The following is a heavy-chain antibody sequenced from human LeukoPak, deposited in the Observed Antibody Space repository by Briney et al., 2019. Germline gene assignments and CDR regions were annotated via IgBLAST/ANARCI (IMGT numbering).Heavy chain of an antibody. CDR3: ARLYQQSKWKYYYYYMDV. CDR1: GASFSTNY. Sequence: SETLSLTCSVSGASFSTNYWSWIRQPPGRGLEWIGYVFDSGSTNYNPSLKSRVTISVDTSTKQFSLRLSSVTAADTAVYYCARLYQQSKWKYYYYYMDVWGKGTAVTVSS. J-gene: IGHJ6*03. V-gene: IGHV4-59*01. D-gene: IGHD1-1*01. CDR2: VFDSGST.